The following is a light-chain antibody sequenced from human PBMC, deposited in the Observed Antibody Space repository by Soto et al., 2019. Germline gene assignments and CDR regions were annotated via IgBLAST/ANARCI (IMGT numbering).Light chain of an antibody. CDR1: QSVSGSY. CDR2: GAS. J-gene: IGKJ4*01. V-gene: IGKV3-20*01. CDR3: QRYNSWPLS. Sequence: EIVLTQSPGTLSLSPGERATLSCRASQSVSGSYLAWYQQKPGQAPRLLIYGASSRATGIPDRFSGSGSGTDFTLTISRLEPEDFAVYYCQRYNSWPLSFGGGTKVDIK.